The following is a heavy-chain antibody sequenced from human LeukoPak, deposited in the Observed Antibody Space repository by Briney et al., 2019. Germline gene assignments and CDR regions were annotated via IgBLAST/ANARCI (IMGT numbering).Heavy chain of an antibody. V-gene: IGHV1-18*01. Sequence: GASVKVSCKASGYTFTSYGISWVRQAPGQGLEWMGWISAYNGNTNYAQKLQGRVTMTTDTSTSTAYMELRSLRSDDAAVYYCARGRMVRGVIEDDYWGQGTLVTVSS. J-gene: IGHJ4*02. CDR1: GYTFTSYG. CDR3: ARGRMVRGVIEDDY. CDR2: ISAYNGNT. D-gene: IGHD3-10*01.